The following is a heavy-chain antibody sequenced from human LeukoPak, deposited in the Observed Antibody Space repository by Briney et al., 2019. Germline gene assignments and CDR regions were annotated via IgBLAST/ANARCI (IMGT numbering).Heavy chain of an antibody. CDR1: GFTVSNNH. D-gene: IGHD3-16*01. V-gene: IGHV3-66*01. J-gene: IGHJ3*02. CDR3: ATEPRRLRDLLTI. Sequence: PGGSLRLSCAASGFTVSNNHIIWVRQAPGKGLEWVSVIFSGGSTYFADSVKGRFTISRDSSKNTLYLKMNSLRAEDTAVYYCATEPRRLRDLLTIWGTGTMVTVSS. CDR2: IFSGGST.